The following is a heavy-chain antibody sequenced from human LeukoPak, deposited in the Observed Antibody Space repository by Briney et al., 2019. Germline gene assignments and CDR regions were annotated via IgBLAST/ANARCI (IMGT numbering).Heavy chain of an antibody. CDR2: IHSGGST. D-gene: IGHD3-22*01. CDR1: GFTVSSNY. Sequence: GGSLRLSCAASGFTVSSNYMSWVRQAPGQGLEWVSAIHSGGSTYYADSVKGRFTISRDNSKNTLYLQMNSLRAEDTAVYYCARGDSSGYFDYWGQGTLVTVSS. V-gene: IGHV3-53*01. J-gene: IGHJ4*02. CDR3: ARGDSSGYFDY.